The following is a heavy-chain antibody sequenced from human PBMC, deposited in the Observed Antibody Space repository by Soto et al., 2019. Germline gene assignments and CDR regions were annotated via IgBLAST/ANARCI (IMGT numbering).Heavy chain of an antibody. CDR1: GFTFSSYG. CDR3: AKDQGGSTPLWY. CDR2: ISYDGSNK. Sequence: QVQLVESGGGVVQPWRSLRLSCAASGFTFSSYGMHWVRQAPGKGLEWVAVISYDGSNKYYADSVKGRFTISRDNSKNTLYLQMNSLRAEDTAVYYCAKDQGGSTPLWYWGQGTLVTVSS. J-gene: IGHJ4*02. V-gene: IGHV3-30*18. D-gene: IGHD2-15*01.